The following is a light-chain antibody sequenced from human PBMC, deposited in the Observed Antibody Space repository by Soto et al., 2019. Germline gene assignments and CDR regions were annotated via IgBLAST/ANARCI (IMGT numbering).Light chain of an antibody. CDR1: SSDVGSYNY. Sequence: ALTQPASVSGSPGQSITISCTGTSSDVGSYNYVSWYQHHPGIAPKVMIYDVSKRPSGVSNRFSGSKSGSTASLTISGLQAEDEADYYCSSYTTSSTYVFGTGTRSPS. CDR2: DVS. V-gene: IGLV2-14*03. J-gene: IGLJ1*01. CDR3: SSYTTSSTYV.